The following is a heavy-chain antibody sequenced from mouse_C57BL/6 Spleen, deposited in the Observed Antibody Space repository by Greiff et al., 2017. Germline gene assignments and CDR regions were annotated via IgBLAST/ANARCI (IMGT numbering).Heavy chain of an antibody. CDR2: INPSNGGT. CDR3: ARGHYDYDGFAY. Sequence: QVQLQQPGTELVKPGASVKLSCKASGYTFTSYWMHWVKQRPGQGLEWIGNINPSNGGTNYNEKFKSKATLTVDKSSSTASMQLRSLTSEDSAVYYCARGHYDYDGFAYWGQGTLVTVSA. D-gene: IGHD2-4*01. V-gene: IGHV1-53*01. CDR1: GYTFTSYW. J-gene: IGHJ3*01.